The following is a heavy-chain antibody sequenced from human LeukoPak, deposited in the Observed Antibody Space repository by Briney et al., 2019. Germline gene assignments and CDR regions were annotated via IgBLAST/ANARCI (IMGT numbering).Heavy chain of an antibody. V-gene: IGHV1-69*06. CDR1: GGTFSSYA. J-gene: IGHJ6*03. Sequence: GASVKVSCKASGGTFSSYAISWVRQAPGQGLEWMGGIIPIFGTANYAQKFQGRVTITADKSTSTAYMELSSLRSEDTAVYYCASLKEDDYYYYYMDVWGKGTTVTVSS. CDR3: ASLKEDDYYYYYMDV. CDR2: IIPIFGTA.